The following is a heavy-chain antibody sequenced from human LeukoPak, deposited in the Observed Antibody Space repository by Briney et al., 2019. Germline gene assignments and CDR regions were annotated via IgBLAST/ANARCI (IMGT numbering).Heavy chain of an antibody. V-gene: IGHV3-23*01. CDR3: AKAGPRGYCSSISCKGAFDI. Sequence: GGSLRLSCAASGFTFSSYAMSWVRQAPGKGLEWVSAISGSGGSTYYADSVKGRFTISRDNSKNTLYLQMNSLRAEDTAVYYCAKAGPRGYCSSISCKGAFDIWGQGTMVTVSS. D-gene: IGHD2-2*01. CDR1: GFTFSSYA. J-gene: IGHJ3*02. CDR2: ISGSGGST.